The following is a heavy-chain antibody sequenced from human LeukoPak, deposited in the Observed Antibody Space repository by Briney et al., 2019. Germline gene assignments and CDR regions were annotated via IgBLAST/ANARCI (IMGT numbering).Heavy chain of an antibody. V-gene: IGHV3-23*01. D-gene: IGHD3-3*01. CDR2: ISGSGGST. Sequence: PGGSLRLSCAASGFTFSSYAMSWDRQAPGKGLEWVSAISGSGGSTYYADSVRGRFTVSRDNSKNTLYLQMNSLRAEDTAVYYCAKVYDFWSCSKPYYFDYWGQGTLVTVSS. J-gene: IGHJ4*02. CDR1: GFTFSSYA. CDR3: AKVYDFWSCSKPYYFDY.